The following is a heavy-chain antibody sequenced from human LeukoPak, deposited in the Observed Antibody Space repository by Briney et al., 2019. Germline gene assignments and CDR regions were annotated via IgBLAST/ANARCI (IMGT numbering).Heavy chain of an antibody. V-gene: IGHV5-51*01. J-gene: IGHJ4*01. Sequence: GESLKISCQGSGHNFNTYWIGWVRQMPGKGLEWMGIIYPEDSDARYSPSFQGHVTISADKSISTAYLQWSTLKASDTATYYCARRGSSSSHFDSWGRGTQVIVS. CDR1: GHNFNTYW. CDR3: ARRGSSSSHFDS. CDR2: IYPEDSDA. D-gene: IGHD2/OR15-2a*01.